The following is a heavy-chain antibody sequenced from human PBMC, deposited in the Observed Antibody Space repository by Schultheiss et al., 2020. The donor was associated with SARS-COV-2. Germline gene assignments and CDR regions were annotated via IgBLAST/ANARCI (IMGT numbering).Heavy chain of an antibody. CDR2: ISSSSSTI. CDR3: ARGTPYSSSWPYWYFDL. CDR1: GFTFSSYS. V-gene: IGHV3-48*01. D-gene: IGHD6-13*01. J-gene: IGHJ2*01. Sequence: GESLKISCAASGFTFSSYSMNWVRQAPGKGLEWVSYISSSSSTIYYADSVKGRFTISRDNAKNSLYLQMNSLRAEDTAVYYCARGTPYSSSWPYWYFDLWGRGTLVTVSS.